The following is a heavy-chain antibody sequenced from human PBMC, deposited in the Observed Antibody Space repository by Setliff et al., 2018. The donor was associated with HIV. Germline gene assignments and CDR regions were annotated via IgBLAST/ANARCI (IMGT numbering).Heavy chain of an antibody. J-gene: IGHJ6*03. CDR2: IYTSGST. CDR1: GGSISTYY. CDR3: ARGSDTTGWSRYYYYVDV. Sequence: PSETLSLTCTVSGGSISTYYWTWIRQPAGKGLEWIGRIYTSGSTNYNPSLKSRVTMPVDTSKNQFSLKLSSVTAADTAMYYCARGSDTTGWSRYYYYVDVWGKGTTVTVSS. D-gene: IGHD6-19*01. V-gene: IGHV4-4*07.